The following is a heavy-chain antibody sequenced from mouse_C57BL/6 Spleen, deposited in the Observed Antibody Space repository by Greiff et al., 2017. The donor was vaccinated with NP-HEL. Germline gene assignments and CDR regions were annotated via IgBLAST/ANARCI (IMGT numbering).Heavy chain of an antibody. CDR3: ARRGTTVVAYYFDY. D-gene: IGHD1-1*01. J-gene: IGHJ2*01. CDR2: IFPGSGST. V-gene: IGHV1-75*01. CDR1: GYTFTDYY. Sequence: QVQLKQSGPELVKPGASVKISCKASGYTFTDYYINWVKQRPGQGLEWIGWIFPGSGSTYYNEKFKGKATLTVDKSSSTAYMLLSSLTSEDSAVYFCARRGTTVVAYYFDYWGQGTTLTVSS.